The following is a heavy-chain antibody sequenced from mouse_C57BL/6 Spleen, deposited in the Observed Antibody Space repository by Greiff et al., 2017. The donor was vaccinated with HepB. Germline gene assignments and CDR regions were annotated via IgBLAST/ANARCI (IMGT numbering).Heavy chain of an antibody. V-gene: IGHV7-1*01. D-gene: IGHD3-2*01. CDR3: ARDETGGAWFAY. J-gene: IGHJ3*01. CDR2: SRNKANDYTT. Sequence: EVKLVESGGGLVQSGRSLRLSCATSGFTFSDFYMEWVRQAPGKGLEWIAASRNKANDYTTEYSASVKGRFIVSRDTSQSILYLQMNALRAEDTAIYYCARDETGGAWFAYWGQGTLVTVSA. CDR1: GFTFSDFY.